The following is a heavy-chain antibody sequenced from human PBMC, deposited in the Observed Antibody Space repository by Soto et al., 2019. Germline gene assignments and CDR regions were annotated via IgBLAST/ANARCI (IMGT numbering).Heavy chain of an antibody. D-gene: IGHD3-3*01. Sequence: SETLSLTCTVSGGSISSGDYYWGWIRQPPGKGLEWIGYIYYSGSTYYNPSLKSRVTISVDTSKNQFSLKLSSVTAADTAVYYCSRGGYYYFWSAVPVRRGPTFDYWGQGTLVTVSS. CDR3: SRGGYYYFWSAVPVRRGPTFDY. J-gene: IGHJ4*02. V-gene: IGHV4-30-4*08. CDR2: IYYSGST. CDR1: GGSISSGDYY.